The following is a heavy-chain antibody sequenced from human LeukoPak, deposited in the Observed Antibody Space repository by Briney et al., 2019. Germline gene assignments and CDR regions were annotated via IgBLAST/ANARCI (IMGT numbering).Heavy chain of an antibody. J-gene: IGHJ6*02. CDR1: GGSFSGYY. CDR2: IYTSGST. D-gene: IGHD4-11*01. CDR3: ARDPHSNYYYYGMDV. Sequence: SETLSLTCAVYGGSFSGYYWSWIRQPAGKGLEWIGRIYTSGSTNYNPSLKSRVTMSVDTSKNQFSLKLSSVTAADTAVYYCARDPHSNYYYYGMDVWGQGTTVTVSS. V-gene: IGHV4-4*07.